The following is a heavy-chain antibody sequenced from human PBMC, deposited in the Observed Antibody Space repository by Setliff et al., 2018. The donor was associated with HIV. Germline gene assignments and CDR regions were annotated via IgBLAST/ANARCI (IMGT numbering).Heavy chain of an antibody. CDR3: AKDTSGGWGAFDI. V-gene: IGHV3-9*03. D-gene: IGHD6-19*01. CDR2: ISWNSGSI. J-gene: IGHJ3*02. CDR1: GFTFGDYA. Sequence: GGSLRLSCAASGFTFGDYAMHWVRQAPGKGLEWVSGISWNSGSIGYADSVKGRFTISRDNAKNSLYLQMNSLRAEDMALYYCAKDTSGGWGAFDIWGQGTMVTVSS.